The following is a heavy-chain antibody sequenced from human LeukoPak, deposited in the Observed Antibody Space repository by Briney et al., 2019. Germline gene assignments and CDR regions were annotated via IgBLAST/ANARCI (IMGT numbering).Heavy chain of an antibody. D-gene: IGHD3-3*01. CDR3: ASATIFGVVIIPLGY. Sequence: GGSLRLSCAASGFTVSSNYMSWVRQAPGKGLEWVSVIYSGGSTYYADSVKGRFTISRDNSKNTLYLQMNSLRAEDTAVYYCASATIFGVVIIPLGYWGQGTLVTVSS. CDR1: GFTVSSNY. CDR2: IYSGGST. V-gene: IGHV3-53*01. J-gene: IGHJ4*02.